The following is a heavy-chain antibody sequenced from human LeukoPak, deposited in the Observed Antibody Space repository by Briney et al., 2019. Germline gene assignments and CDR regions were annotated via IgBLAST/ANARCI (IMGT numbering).Heavy chain of an antibody. J-gene: IGHJ5*02. CDR3: ARHGGLIVVVPAAMEDFWFDP. CDR1: GGSISSSSYY. D-gene: IGHD2-2*01. V-gene: IGHV4-39*01. CDR2: IYYNGST. Sequence: PSETLSLTCTVSGGSISSSSYYWGWIRQPPGKGLEWIGSIYYNGSTYYNPSLKSRVTISVDTSKNQFSLKLSSVTAADTAVYYCARHGGLIVVVPAAMEDFWFDPWGQGTLVTVSS.